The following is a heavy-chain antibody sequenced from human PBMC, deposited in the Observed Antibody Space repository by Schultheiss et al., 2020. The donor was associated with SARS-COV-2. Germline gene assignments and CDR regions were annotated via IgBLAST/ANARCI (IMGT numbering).Heavy chain of an antibody. D-gene: IGHD6-13*01. CDR1: GFTFSSYA. V-gene: IGHV3-30-3*01. CDR2: ISYDGSNK. Sequence: WGSLRLSCAASGFTFSSYAMHWVRQAPGKGLEWVAVISYDGSNKYYADSVKGRFTISRDNSKNTLYLQMNSLRAEDTAVYYCARAAYSSSWHNNWFDPWGQGTLVTVSS. J-gene: IGHJ5*02. CDR3: ARAAYSSSWHNNWFDP.